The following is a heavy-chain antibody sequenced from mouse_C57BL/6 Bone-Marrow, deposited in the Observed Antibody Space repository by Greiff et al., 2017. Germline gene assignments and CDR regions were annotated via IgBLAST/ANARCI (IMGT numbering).Heavy chain of an antibody. CDR3: ARQPY. CDR2: ISSGGSYT. J-gene: IGHJ3*01. V-gene: IGHV5-6*01. Sequence: EVQVVESGGDLVKPGGSLKLSCAASGFTFSSYGMSWVRQTPDKRLEWVATISSGGSYTYYPDSVKGRFTISRDNAKNTLYLQMSSLKSEDTAMYYCARQPYWGQGTLVTVSA. CDR1: GFTFSSYG.